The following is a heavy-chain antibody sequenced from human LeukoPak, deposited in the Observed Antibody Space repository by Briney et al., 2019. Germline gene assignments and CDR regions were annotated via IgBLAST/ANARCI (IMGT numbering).Heavy chain of an antibody. J-gene: IGHJ4*02. CDR2: IYHSGST. V-gene: IGHV4-4*02. CDR1: GGSISSSNW. D-gene: IGHD2-15*01. CDR3: ARALSSETPFDY. Sequence: SETLSLTCAVSGGSISSSNWWSWVRQPPGRGLEWIGEIYHSGSTNYNPSLKSRVTISVDKSKNQFSLKLSSVTAADTAVYYCARALSSETPFDYWGQGTLVTVSS.